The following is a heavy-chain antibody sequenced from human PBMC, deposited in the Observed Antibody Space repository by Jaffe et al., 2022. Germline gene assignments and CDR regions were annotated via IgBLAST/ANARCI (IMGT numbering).Heavy chain of an antibody. CDR3: AKDRVRSPSAFDI. CDR1: GFTFSSYG. D-gene: IGHD3-3*01. J-gene: IGHJ3*02. V-gene: IGHV3-30*02. Sequence: QVQLVESGGGVVQPGGSLRLSCAASGFTFSSYGMHWVRQAPGKGLEWVAFIRYDGSNKYYADSVKGRFTISRDNSKNTLYLQMNSLRAEDTAVYYCAKDRVRSPSAFDIWGQGTMVTVSS. CDR2: IRYDGSNK.